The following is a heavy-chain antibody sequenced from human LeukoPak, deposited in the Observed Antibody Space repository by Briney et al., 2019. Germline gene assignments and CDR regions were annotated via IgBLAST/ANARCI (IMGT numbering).Heavy chain of an antibody. J-gene: IGHJ4*02. CDR1: GFTFSSFA. V-gene: IGHV3-23*01. D-gene: IGHD2-2*01. CDR3: AKASGCSSTSCYSWVFDY. CDR2: ISGSGGST. Sequence: GGSLRLSCAASGFTFSSFAMIWVRRPPGKGLEGVSAISGSGGSTFYAESVKGRFTISRHNPKNTLYLQMSSRRAEDTVVYYCAKASGCSSTSCYSWVFDYWGQGSLVTVSS.